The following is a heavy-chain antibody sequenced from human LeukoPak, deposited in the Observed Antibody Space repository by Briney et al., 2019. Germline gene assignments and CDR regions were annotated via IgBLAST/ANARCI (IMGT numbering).Heavy chain of an antibody. Sequence: PSGTLSLTCAVSGGSISSSNWWSWVRQPPGKGLEWIGEIYHSGSTNYNPSLKSRVTISVDKSKNQFSLKLSSVTAADTAVYYCARDLQNGGDDILTGLYKTDAFDIWGQGTMVTVSS. V-gene: IGHV4-4*02. J-gene: IGHJ3*02. CDR2: IYHSGST. CDR3: ARDLQNGGDDILTGLYKTDAFDI. D-gene: IGHD3-9*01. CDR1: GGSISSSNW.